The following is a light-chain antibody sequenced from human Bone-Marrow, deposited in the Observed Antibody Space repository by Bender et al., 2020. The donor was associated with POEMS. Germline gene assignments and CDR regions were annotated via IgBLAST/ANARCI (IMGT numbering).Light chain of an antibody. CDR1: SSDVGGFSS. CDR3: CSYRPSDPTYV. J-gene: IGLJ1*01. Sequence: QSVLTQPASVSGSPGQSITISCTATSSDVGGFSSVSWYRHYPGRAPELIIYDVSSRPSGVSNRFSGSKSDYTASLTISGLQAEDEADYYCCSYRPSDPTYVFGTGTKVIFL. V-gene: IGLV2-14*03. CDR2: DVS.